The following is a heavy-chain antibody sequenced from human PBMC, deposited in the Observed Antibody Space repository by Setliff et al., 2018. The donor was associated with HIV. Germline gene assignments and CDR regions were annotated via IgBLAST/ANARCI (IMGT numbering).Heavy chain of an antibody. CDR2: IHHSRRT. V-gene: IGHV4-34*01. CDR1: GGSFSGYY. D-gene: IGHD3-22*01. CDR3: ARHWNYDTGLDPFDI. J-gene: IGHJ3*02. Sequence: KPSETLSLTCAVYGGSFSGYYWSWIRQSPEKGLEWIGEIHHSRRTNYSPSLKSRVTMSTDTSKNQLSLKLNSVTAADTAVYYCARHWNYDTGLDPFDIWGQGTMVTVSS.